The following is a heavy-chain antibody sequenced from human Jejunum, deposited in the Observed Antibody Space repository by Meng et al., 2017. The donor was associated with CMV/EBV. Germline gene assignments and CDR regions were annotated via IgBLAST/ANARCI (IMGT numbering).Heavy chain of an antibody. Sequence: FSTYSVSWVRQAPGQGLEWMGGIIPSLNIANYAQKFRGRVTITADNADKSPSTAYMELSSLRSEDTAVYYCARVHQQLVRGYFDSWGQGTLVTVSS. J-gene: IGHJ4*02. D-gene: IGHD6-13*01. CDR3: ARVHQQLVRGYFDS. V-gene: IGHV1-69*10. CDR2: IIPSLNIA. CDR1: FSTYS.